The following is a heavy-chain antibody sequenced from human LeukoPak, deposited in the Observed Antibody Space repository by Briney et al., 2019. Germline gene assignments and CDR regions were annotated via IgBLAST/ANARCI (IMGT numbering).Heavy chain of an antibody. CDR1: GYTFTSYD. CDR2: MNPNSGNT. V-gene: IGHV1-8*01. CDR3: AAGFNTVVH. Sequence: ASVKVSCKASGYTFTSYDINWVRQATGQGLEWMGWMNPNSGNTAYAQKFQGRVTITRDMSTSTAYMELSSLRSEDTAVYYCAAGFNTVVHWGQGTLVTVSS. J-gene: IGHJ4*02. D-gene: IGHD4-23*01.